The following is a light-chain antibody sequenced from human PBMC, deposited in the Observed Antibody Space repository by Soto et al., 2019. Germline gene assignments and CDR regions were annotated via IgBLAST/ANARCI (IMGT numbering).Light chain of an antibody. CDR1: QSVSSN. CDR3: QQYNNWPPWT. Sequence: EIVMTRAPATLSVSPGERATLSCRASQSVSSNLAWYQQKPGQAPRLLIYGASTRATGIPARFSGSGSGTEFTLTISSLQSEDFAVYSCQQYNNWPPWTFDQGTKVDIK. CDR2: GAS. V-gene: IGKV3-15*01. J-gene: IGKJ1*01.